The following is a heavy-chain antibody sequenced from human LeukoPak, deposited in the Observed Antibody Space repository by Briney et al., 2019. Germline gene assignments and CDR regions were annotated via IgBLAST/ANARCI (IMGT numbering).Heavy chain of an antibody. D-gene: IGHD3-10*01. Sequence: SVKVSCKASGGTFSSYAISWVRQAPGQGLEWMGGIIPIFGTANHAQKFQGRVTITADKSTSTAYMELSSLRSEDTAVYYCARALLWFGELSNWFDPWGQGTLVTVSS. J-gene: IGHJ5*02. V-gene: IGHV1-69*06. CDR2: IIPIFGTA. CDR1: GGTFSSYA. CDR3: ARALLWFGELSNWFDP.